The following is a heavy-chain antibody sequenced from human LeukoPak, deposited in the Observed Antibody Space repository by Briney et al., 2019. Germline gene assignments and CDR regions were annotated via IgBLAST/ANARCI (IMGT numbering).Heavy chain of an antibody. V-gene: IGHV4-4*02. D-gene: IGHD4-11*01. CDR1: GGSISSSNW. CDR2: ISQSGST. Sequence: PSGTLSLTCAVSGGSISSSNWWSWVRQPPGKGLEWIGEISQSGSTNYNPSLKSRATMSVDKSKNQFSLKLTSVTAADTAVYYCARQGPLTTAVTTRTNPFDYWGQGTLVTVSS. J-gene: IGHJ4*02. CDR3: ARQGPLTTAVTTRTNPFDY.